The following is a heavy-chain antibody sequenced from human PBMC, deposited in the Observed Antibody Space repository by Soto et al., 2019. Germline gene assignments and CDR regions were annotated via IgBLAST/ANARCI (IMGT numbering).Heavy chain of an antibody. J-gene: IGHJ4*02. Sequence: ASVKVSCKASGYTFTSYGISWVRQAPGQGLEWMGWISAYNGNTNYAQKLQGRVTMTTDTSTSTAYMELRSLRSDDTAVYYCARGENYDILTGYYIERSPSYYFDYWGQGTLVTVSS. CDR2: ISAYNGNT. D-gene: IGHD3-9*01. CDR3: ARGENYDILTGYYIERSPSYYFDY. CDR1: GYTFTSYG. V-gene: IGHV1-18*01.